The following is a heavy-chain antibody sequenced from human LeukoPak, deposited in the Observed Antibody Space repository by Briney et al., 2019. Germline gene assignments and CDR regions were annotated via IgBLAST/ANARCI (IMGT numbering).Heavy chain of an antibody. D-gene: IGHD6-19*01. CDR2: ISSDGTNK. V-gene: IGHV3-30*18. J-gene: IGHJ4*02. Sequence: GRSLRLSCAASGFTFSGYGMHWVRQAPGKGLEWVAVISSDGTNKQYAASVKGRFTISRDNSKNTLYLEMNSLRAEDTAVYYCAKRVGRSGLFDYWGQGTLVTVSS. CDR3: AKRVGRSGLFDY. CDR1: GFTFSGYG.